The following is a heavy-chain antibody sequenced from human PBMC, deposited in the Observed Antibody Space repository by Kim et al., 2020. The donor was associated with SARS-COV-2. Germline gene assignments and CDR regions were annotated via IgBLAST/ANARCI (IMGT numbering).Heavy chain of an antibody. Sequence: NRALKSRLTISVDTSKNQFSLRLSSVTAADTAVYYCARRNYGGNPGDFDYWGQGTLVTVSS. CDR3: ARRNYGGNPGDFDY. D-gene: IGHD4-17*01. V-gene: IGHV4-31*02. J-gene: IGHJ4*02.